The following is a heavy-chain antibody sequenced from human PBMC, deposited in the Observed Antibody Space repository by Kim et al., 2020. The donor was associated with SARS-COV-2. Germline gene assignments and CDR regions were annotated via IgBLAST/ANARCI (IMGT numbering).Heavy chain of an antibody. CDR1: GFTFSSYS. CDR2: ISSSSSYI. J-gene: IGHJ4*02. V-gene: IGHV3-21*01. CDR3: AATFLGYCSSTSCYAPSIDY. D-gene: IGHD2-2*01. Sequence: GGSLRLSCAASGFTFSSYSMNWVRQAPGKGLEWVSSISSSSSYIYYADSLKGRFTISRDNAKNSLYLQMNSLRAEDTAVYYCAATFLGYCSSTSCYAPSIDYWGQGTLVTVSS.